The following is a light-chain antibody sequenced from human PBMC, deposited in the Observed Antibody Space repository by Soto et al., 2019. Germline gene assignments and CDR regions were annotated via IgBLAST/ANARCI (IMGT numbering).Light chain of an antibody. CDR3: QQFYTVPWT. V-gene: IGKV1-33*01. Sequence: DIQMTQSPSSLSASVGDRVTITCQASQDISNYLNWYQQKPGKAPQLLIYDASNLQPGVPSRFSGSGSGTDFSFTISSLQPEDIGTYFCQQFYTVPWTFGQGTTVEI. CDR2: DAS. CDR1: QDISNY. J-gene: IGKJ1*01.